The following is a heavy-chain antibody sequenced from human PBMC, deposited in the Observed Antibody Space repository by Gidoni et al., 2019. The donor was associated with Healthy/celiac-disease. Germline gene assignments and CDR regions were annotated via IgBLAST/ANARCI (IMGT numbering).Heavy chain of an antibody. J-gene: IGHJ3*02. Sequence: QVQLQESGPGLVKPSETLSPTCTVPGGSISSYYWSWIRQPPGKGLEWIGYIYYSGSTNYNPSLKSRVTISVDTSKNQFSLKLSSVTAADTAVYYCARDLRGYSYAFDIWGQGTMVTVSS. V-gene: IGHV4-59*01. D-gene: IGHD5-18*01. CDR2: IYYSGST. CDR3: ARDLRGYSYAFDI. CDR1: GGSISSYY.